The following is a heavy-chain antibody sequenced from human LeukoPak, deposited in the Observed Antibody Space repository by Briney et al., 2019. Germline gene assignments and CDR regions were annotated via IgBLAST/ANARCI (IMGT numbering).Heavy chain of an antibody. CDR2: IYYSGST. CDR3: ARMARYCSSTICFYNWFDP. D-gene: IGHD2-2*01. CDR1: GGSVSRGSYY. J-gene: IGHJ5*02. V-gene: IGHV4-39*07. Sequence: SETLSLTCTVSGGSVSRGSYYWSWIRQPPGKGLEWIGSIYYSGSTNCNPSLKSRVTISVDTSKNQFSLKLSSVTAADTAVYYCARMARYCSSTICFYNWFDPWGQGTLVTVSS.